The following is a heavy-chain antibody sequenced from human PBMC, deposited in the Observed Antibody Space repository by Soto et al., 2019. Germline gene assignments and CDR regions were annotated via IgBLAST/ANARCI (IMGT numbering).Heavy chain of an antibody. CDR2: INPNSGGT. J-gene: IGHJ5*02. CDR3: ARDQDWNYGWFDP. CDR1: GYTFTGYY. Sequence: ASVKVSCKASGYTFTGYYMHRVRQAPGQGLEWMGWINPNSGGTNYAQKFQGRVTMTRDTSISTAYMELSRLRSDDTAVYYCARDQDWNYGWFDPWGQGTLVTVSS. V-gene: IGHV1-2*02. D-gene: IGHD1-7*01.